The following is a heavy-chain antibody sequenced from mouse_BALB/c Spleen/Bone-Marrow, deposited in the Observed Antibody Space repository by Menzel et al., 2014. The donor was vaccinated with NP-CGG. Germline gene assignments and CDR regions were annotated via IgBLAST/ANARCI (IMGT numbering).Heavy chain of an antibody. J-gene: IGHJ4*01. CDR2: INPGSGGI. V-gene: IGHV1-54*01. D-gene: IGHD1-1*01. CDR3: ARELVRGMDY. CDR1: GYAFTNYW. Sequence: AQEAESGAELVRSGISAKVSCKASGYAFTNYWLEWIKQRPGQGLEWIGVINPGSGGINYNEKFKGNATLTADKSSSTAYMQLSSLTSDDSAVYFCARELVRGMDYWGQGTSVTVSS.